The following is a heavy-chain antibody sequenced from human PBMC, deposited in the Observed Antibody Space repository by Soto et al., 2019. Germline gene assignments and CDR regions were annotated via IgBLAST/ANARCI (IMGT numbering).Heavy chain of an antibody. CDR2: IYYSGST. CDR1: GGSISSSSYY. CDR3: ARHSHADGYNFN. Sequence: QLQLQESGPGLVKPSETLSLTCTVSGGSISSSSYYWGWIRQPPGKGLEWIGSIYYSGSTYYNPSLKSRVTISVDTSKNQFSLKLSSVTAADTAVYYCARHSHADGYNFNWGQGTLVTVSS. V-gene: IGHV4-39*01. D-gene: IGHD5-12*01. J-gene: IGHJ4*02.